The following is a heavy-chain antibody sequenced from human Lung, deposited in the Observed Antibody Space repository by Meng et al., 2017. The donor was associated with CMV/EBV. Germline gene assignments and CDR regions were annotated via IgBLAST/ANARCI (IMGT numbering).Heavy chain of an antibody. Sequence: SVXVSXXASGGTFSKDVISWVRQAPGQGLEWMGWIILIPGRPKHAQKFQDRVTITADRSTSTAFMELTSLASEDTAVYYCARSRGLSSTPSRPPTYGMDVWGQGTXVTVSS. CDR2: IILIPGRP. CDR1: GGTFSKDV. J-gene: IGHJ6*02. V-gene: IGHV1-69*10. D-gene: IGHD2-2*01. CDR3: ARSRGLSSTPSRPPTYGMDV.